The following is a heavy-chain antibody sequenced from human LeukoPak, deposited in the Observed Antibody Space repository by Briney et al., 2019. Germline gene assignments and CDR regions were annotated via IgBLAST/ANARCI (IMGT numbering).Heavy chain of an antibody. CDR2: ISYDGSNK. Sequence: PGGPLRLACAASGFTFSSYGMHWVRQAPGKGLEWVAVISYDGSNKYYADSVKGRFTISRDNSKNTLYLQMNSLRAEDTAVCYCATTVPGPFDIWGQGTMVTVSS. J-gene: IGHJ3*02. CDR1: GFTFSSYG. CDR3: ATTVPGPFDI. V-gene: IGHV3-30*03. D-gene: IGHD4-17*01.